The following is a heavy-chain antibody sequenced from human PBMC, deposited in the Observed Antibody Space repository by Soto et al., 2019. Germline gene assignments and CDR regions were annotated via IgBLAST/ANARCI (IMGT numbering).Heavy chain of an antibody. CDR3: ARDVDYGGNSD. CDR1: GGTFSSYT. D-gene: IGHD4-17*01. Sequence: SVKVSCKASGGTFSSYTISWVRQAPGQGLEWMGGIISILGIANYAQKFQGRVTITADKSTSTAYMELSSLRSEDTAVYYCARDVDYGGNSDWGQGTLVTVS. V-gene: IGHV1-69*10. J-gene: IGHJ4*02. CDR2: IISILGIA.